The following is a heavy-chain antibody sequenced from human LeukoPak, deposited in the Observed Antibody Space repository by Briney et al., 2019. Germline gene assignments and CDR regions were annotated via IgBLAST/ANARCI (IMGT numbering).Heavy chain of an antibody. Sequence: GGSLRLXCSASGFTFSTNSMNWVRQAPGKGLEWVSYISSSSGSIYYADSVKGRFTISRDNAKNSLYLQMNSLRAEDTAVYHCARETPYGGNPAFDYWGQGTLVTVSS. CDR1: GFTFSTNS. J-gene: IGHJ4*02. CDR2: ISSSSGSI. V-gene: IGHV3-48*01. CDR3: ARETPYGGNPAFDY. D-gene: IGHD4/OR15-4a*01.